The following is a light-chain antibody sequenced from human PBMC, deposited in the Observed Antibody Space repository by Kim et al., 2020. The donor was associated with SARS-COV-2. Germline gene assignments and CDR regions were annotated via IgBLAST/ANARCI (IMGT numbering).Light chain of an antibody. Sequence: PGKTARITCGGNNIGSKSVHWYQQKPGQAPVLVIYYDSDRPSGIPERFSGSNSGNMATLTISRVEAGDEADYYCQVWDSSSDHPWVFGTGTKVTVL. CDR1: NIGSKS. J-gene: IGLJ1*01. V-gene: IGLV3-21*04. CDR3: QVWDSSSDHPWV. CDR2: YDS.